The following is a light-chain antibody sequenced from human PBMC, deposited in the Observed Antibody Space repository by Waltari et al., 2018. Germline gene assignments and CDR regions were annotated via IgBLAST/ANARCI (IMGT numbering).Light chain of an antibody. CDR3: QQFNSYPALT. Sequence: AIQLTQSPSSLSPSVGDRLTITCRASQGISSALAWYQQKPGKAPKLLIYDASSLESGVPSRFSGSGSGTDFTLTISSLQPEDFATYYCQQFNSYPALTFGGGTKVEIK. J-gene: IGKJ4*01. CDR2: DAS. CDR1: QGISSA. V-gene: IGKV1-13*02.